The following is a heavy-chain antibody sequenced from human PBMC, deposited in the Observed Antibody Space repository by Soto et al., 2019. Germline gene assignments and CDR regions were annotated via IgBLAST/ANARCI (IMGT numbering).Heavy chain of an antibody. Sequence: SETLSLTCTVSGGSIGSYHWSWVRQPPGKGLEWIATVYYTGTTNYNPSLGSRVTISIDAPENQISLKLTSVTAADTAFYYCARDTVLTGMFDLWGQGTLVTVSS. D-gene: IGHD4-17*01. CDR1: GGSIGSYH. V-gene: IGHV4-59*01. CDR3: ARDTVLTGMFDL. CDR2: VYYTGTT. J-gene: IGHJ5*02.